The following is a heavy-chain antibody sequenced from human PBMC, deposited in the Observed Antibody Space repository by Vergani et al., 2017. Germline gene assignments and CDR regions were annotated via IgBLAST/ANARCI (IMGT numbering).Heavy chain of an antibody. V-gene: IGHV1-69*12. CDR3: ARWRDGYNYYFDY. CDR1: GGTFSSYA. CDR2: IIPILGTA. J-gene: IGHJ4*02. Sequence: QVQLVQSGAEVKKPGSSVTVSCKASGGTFSSYAISWVRQAPGQGLEWMGGIIPILGTANYAQKFQGRVTITADESTSTAYMELSSLRSEDTAVYYCARWRDGYNYYFDYWGQGTLVTVSS. D-gene: IGHD5-24*01.